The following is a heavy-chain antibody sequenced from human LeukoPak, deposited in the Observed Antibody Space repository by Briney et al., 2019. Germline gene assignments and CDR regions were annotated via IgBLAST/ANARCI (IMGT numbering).Heavy chain of an antibody. V-gene: IGHV4-59*08. CDR3: ASLLGGNWFDP. Sequence: SETLSLTCTGSGGSISSYYWSWIRQPPGKGLEWIGYIYYSGSTNYNPSLKSRVTISVDTSKNQFSLKLSSVTAADTAVYYCASLLGGNWFDPWGQGTLVTVSS. J-gene: IGHJ5*02. CDR2: IYYSGST. CDR1: GGSISSYY.